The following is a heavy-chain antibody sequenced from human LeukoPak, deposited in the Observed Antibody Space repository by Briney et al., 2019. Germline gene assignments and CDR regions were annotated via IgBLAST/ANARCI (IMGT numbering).Heavy chain of an antibody. V-gene: IGHV3-33*01. J-gene: IGHJ6*02. CDR2: IWSDGSNK. CDR3: ARDDRQIRRDYYYGMDV. Sequence: GRSLRLSCAASGFSFSSYAMHWVRQAPGTGLEWVAVIWSDGSNKYYADSVKGRFTISRDNAKNSLFLQLNSLRAEDSAIYYCARDDRQIRRDYYYGMDVWGQGTTVTVSS. CDR1: GFSFSSYA.